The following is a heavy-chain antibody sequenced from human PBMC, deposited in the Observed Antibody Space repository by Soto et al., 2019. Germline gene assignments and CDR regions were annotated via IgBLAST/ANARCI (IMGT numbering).Heavy chain of an antibody. J-gene: IGHJ6*02. V-gene: IGHV4-30-2*01. CDR1: GGSISTGVYS. CDR3: ARGHYRYAMDV. CDR2: INHSGST. Sequence: SETLSLTCDVSGGSISTGVYSWNWIRQPPGKGLEWVGYINHSGSTYDNPSLKSRVTMSVYRSKNQFSLNLTSVTAADTAVYFCARGHYRYAMDVWGQGTTVTVSS.